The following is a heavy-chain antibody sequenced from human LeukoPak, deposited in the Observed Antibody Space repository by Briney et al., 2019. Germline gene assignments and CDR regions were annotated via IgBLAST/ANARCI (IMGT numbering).Heavy chain of an antibody. CDR1: GYTFTSFG. CDR3: ARIFLTGYSPHFDY. D-gene: IGHD3-9*01. CDR2: ISAYNGNT. V-gene: IGHV1-18*01. J-gene: IGHJ4*02. Sequence: ASVKVSCKASGYTFTSFGISWVRQAPGQGLEWMGWISAYNGNTNYAQKFLGRVTMTTDTSTSTAYMDLRSLRSDDTAVYYCARIFLTGYSPHFDYWGQGTLVTVSS.